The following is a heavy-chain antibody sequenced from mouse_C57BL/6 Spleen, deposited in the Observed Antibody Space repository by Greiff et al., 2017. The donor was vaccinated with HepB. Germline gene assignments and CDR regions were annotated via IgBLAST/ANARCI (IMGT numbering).Heavy chain of an antibody. V-gene: IGHV1-15*01. Sequence: VQLQQSGAELVRPGASVTLSCKASGYTFTDYEMHWVEQTPVHGLEWIGAIDPETGGTAYNQKFKGKAILTADKSSSTAYMELLSLTSEDSAVYYCTRDYGISSFDYWGQGTTLTVSS. CDR3: TRDYGISSFDY. D-gene: IGHD1-1*01. J-gene: IGHJ2*01. CDR1: GYTFTDYE. CDR2: IDPETGGT.